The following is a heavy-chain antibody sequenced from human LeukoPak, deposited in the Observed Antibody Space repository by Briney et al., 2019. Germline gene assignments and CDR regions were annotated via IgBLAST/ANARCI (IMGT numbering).Heavy chain of an antibody. V-gene: IGHV3-11*01. CDR1: GFTFSDYY. Sequence: PGGSLRLSCAASGFTFSDYYMTWIRQAPGQGLKWISYVSGSDENKYYAGSVRGRFAISRDNAEKSLFLQMSNVRAEDTAVYYCARAGLGGHYIDYWGQGTLVTVSS. D-gene: IGHD2-15*01. J-gene: IGHJ4*02. CDR3: ARAGLGGHYIDY. CDR2: VSGSDENK.